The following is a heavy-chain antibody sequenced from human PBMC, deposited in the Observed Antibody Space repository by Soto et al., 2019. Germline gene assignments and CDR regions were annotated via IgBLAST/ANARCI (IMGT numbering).Heavy chain of an antibody. CDR3: AKVHGSGTYNNFPDY. Sequence: EVQLLESGGGLVQPGGSLGLSCAASGFPFSTYAMTWVRQAPGKGLEWVSLISGSGASTYYADSVRGRFTISRDNSRDTLYLQMNSLRAEDTAVYFCAKVHGSGTYNNFPDYWGQGTLVTVSS. V-gene: IGHV3-23*01. CDR1: GFPFSTYA. CDR2: ISGSGAST. D-gene: IGHD3-10*01. J-gene: IGHJ4*02.